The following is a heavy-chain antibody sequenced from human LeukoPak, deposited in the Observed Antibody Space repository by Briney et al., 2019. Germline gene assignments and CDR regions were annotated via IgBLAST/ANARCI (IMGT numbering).Heavy chain of an antibody. Sequence: ASVKVSCKASGYTFTSYGISWVRQAPGQELEWMGWISAYNGNTKYAQKFQGRVTMTTDTSTSTAYMELRSLRSDDTAVYYCASVVGATILDYWGQGTLVTVSS. D-gene: IGHD1-26*01. CDR1: GYTFTSYG. CDR2: ISAYNGNT. J-gene: IGHJ4*02. V-gene: IGHV1-18*01. CDR3: ASVVGATILDY.